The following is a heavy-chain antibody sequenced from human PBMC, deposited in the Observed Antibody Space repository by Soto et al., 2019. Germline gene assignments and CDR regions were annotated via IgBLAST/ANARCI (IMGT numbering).Heavy chain of an antibody. CDR1: GFFFSSYT. D-gene: IGHD6-19*01. J-gene: IGHJ4*02. V-gene: IGHV3-23*01. Sequence: EVQLLESGGGLVQPGGSLRLSCVGSGFFFSSYTMTWVRQAPGKGLEWVSSFSATSENTYYADSVRGRFTISRDNSKNTLFMQMNSLTAEDTAMYYCAKARDQQWVILPFDYWGQGILVIVSS. CDR3: AKARDQQWVILPFDY. CDR2: FSATSENT.